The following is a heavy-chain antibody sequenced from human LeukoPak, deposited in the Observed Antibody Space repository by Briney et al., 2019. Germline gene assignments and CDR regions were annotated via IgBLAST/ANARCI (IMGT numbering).Heavy chain of an antibody. CDR3: ARRIAVAGSYFDY. CDR2: IIPILNTA. Sequence: GASVKVSCKASGGTFSIYAINWVRQAPGQGLEWMGGIIPILNTANYAQKFQGRVTITADKSTTTAYMELSSLRSEDTAVYYCARRIAVAGSYFDYWGQGTLVTVSS. V-gene: IGHV1-69*06. D-gene: IGHD6-19*01. CDR1: GGTFSIYA. J-gene: IGHJ4*02.